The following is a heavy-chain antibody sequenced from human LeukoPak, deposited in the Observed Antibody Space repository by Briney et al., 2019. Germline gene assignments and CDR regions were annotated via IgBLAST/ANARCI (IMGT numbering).Heavy chain of an antibody. CDR3: ARHSRRCSSTTCYTGAFDI. D-gene: IGHD2-2*02. Sequence: PSETLSLTCTLSGYSITSGYYWGWIRQPPGKGLEGIGSVYHSGDTYYNPSLKSRVTLSVDTPENHFSLKLTSVTAADTALYFCARHSRRCSSTTCYTGAFDIWGPGTVVTVSS. J-gene: IGHJ3*02. CDR1: GYSITSGYY. V-gene: IGHV4-38-2*02. CDR2: VYHSGDT.